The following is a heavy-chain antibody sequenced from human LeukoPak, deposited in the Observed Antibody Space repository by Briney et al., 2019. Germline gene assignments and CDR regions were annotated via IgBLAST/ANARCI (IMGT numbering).Heavy chain of an antibody. CDR1: GYTFTGYY. CDR3: AREGRGCSGGSCYPHYYYYYGMDV. V-gene: IGHV1-2*02. Sequence: ASVKVSCKASGYTFTGYYMHWVRQAPGQGLEWMGWINPNSGGTNYAQKFQGRVTMTRDTSISTAYMELSRLRSDDTAVYYCAREGRGCSGGSCYPHYYYYYGMDVWGQGTTVTVSS. CDR2: INPNSGGT. D-gene: IGHD2-15*01. J-gene: IGHJ6*02.